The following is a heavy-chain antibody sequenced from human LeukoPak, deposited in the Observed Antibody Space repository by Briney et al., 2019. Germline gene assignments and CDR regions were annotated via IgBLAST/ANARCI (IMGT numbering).Heavy chain of an antibody. CDR1: GYTFTSYY. V-gene: IGHV1-46*01. Sequence: GASVKVSCKTSGYTFTSYYLHWVRQAPGQGLPWMGVIHPSGGSTSLGQNFQGRVTMTRDTSTSTVYMELSSLRSEDTAVYYCARMGMDPAMVTNFFDYWGQGTLLTVSS. D-gene: IGHD5-18*01. J-gene: IGHJ4*02. CDR2: IHPSGGST. CDR3: ARMGMDPAMVTNFFDY.